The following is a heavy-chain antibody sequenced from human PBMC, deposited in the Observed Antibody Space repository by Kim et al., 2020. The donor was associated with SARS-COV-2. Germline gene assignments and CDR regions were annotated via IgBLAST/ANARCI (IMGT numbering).Heavy chain of an antibody. J-gene: IGHJ4*02. Sequence: AAPVKGRFTISRDDSKNTLYLQMNSLKTEDTAVYYCTTANVLMVYAPTDYWGQGTLVTVSS. V-gene: IGHV3-15*01. CDR3: TTANVLMVYAPTDY. D-gene: IGHD2-8*01.